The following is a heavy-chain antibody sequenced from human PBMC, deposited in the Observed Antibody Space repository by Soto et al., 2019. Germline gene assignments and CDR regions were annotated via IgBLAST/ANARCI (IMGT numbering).Heavy chain of an antibody. CDR3: ARGGGYSGADHYNYFDMDV. CDR1: GGTFNNYP. CDR2: SIPIFGTA. D-gene: IGHD5-12*01. V-gene: IGHV1-69*01. Sequence: QVQLVQSGAEVKKPASSVKVSCKASGGTFNNYPITWVRQAPGEGLEWMGGSIPIFGTANYAQNFQGRVTITVDESTSTAYLELSSLRSEDTAVYYCARGGGYSGADHYNYFDMDVWGQGATVTVSS. J-gene: IGHJ6*02.